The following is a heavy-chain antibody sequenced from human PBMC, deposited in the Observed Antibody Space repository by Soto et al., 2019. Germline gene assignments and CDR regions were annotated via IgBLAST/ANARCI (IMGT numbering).Heavy chain of an antibody. CDR1: GGTFGIYA. CDR3: ARVPSQMLYGPIPNDMDD. Sequence: QVQLVQSGAAVSKPGSSVKVSCKASGGTFGIYAIGWVRQAPGQGLEWMGGIIPAFGTTKNAQKFQDRVYMIADESTNTVCMELRGLRLDFTAVYYCARVPSQMLYGPIPNDMDDWGQGTKLIVAS. V-gene: IGHV1-69*01. D-gene: IGHD2-2*02. J-gene: IGHJ6*02. CDR2: IIPAFGTT.